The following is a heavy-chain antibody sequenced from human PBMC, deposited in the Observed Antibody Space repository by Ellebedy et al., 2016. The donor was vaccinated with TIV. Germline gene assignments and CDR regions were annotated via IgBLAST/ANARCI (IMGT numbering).Heavy chain of an antibody. CDR1: GFTFSSSA. V-gene: IGHV3-30-3*01. J-gene: IGHJ4*02. CDR2: ISYDGSNK. Sequence: PGGSLRLSCAASGFTFSSSAMHWVRQAPGKGLEWVAVISYDGSNKYYADSVKGRFTISRDNSKNTLYLQMNSLRAEDTAVYYCARDIVVVPAAMPVGLGYWGQGTLVTVSS. CDR3: ARDIVVVPAAMPVGLGY. D-gene: IGHD2-2*01.